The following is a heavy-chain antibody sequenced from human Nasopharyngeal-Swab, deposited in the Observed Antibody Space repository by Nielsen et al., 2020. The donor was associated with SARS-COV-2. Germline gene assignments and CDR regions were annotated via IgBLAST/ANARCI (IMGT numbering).Heavy chain of an antibody. D-gene: IGHD6-19*01. Sequence: GGSLRLSCAASGFTFSSYAMSWVRQAPGKGLEWVSAISGSGGSTYYADSVKGRFTTSRDNSKNTLYLQMNSLRAEDTAVYYCAKSSQYSSGWYGIGFDYWGQGTLVTVSS. CDR3: AKSSQYSSGWYGIGFDY. V-gene: IGHV3-23*01. CDR2: ISGSGGST. J-gene: IGHJ4*02. CDR1: GFTFSSYA.